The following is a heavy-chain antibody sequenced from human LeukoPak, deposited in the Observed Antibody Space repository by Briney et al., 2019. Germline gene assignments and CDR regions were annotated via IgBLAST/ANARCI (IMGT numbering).Heavy chain of an antibody. CDR2: IYTGGST. D-gene: IGHD6-19*01. Sequence: GGSLRLSCVASGFTVSGNYMTWVRQAPGKGLEWVSIIYTGGSTYYTDSVKGRFTISRDNSKNTLYLQMNSLRAEDTAVYYCARGGTLGEQWLESDYDYWGQGTLVTVSS. CDR3: ARGGTLGEQWLESDYDY. V-gene: IGHV3-66*01. CDR1: GFTVSGNY. J-gene: IGHJ4*02.